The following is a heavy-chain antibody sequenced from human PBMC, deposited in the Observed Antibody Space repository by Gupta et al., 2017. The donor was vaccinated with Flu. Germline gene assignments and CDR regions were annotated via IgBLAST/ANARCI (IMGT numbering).Heavy chain of an antibody. CDR3: ARDRDIVLNEVNRNEYAMDV. Sequence: QVLLVESGGGVVQPGGSLRLSCNASGFILSNYGMHWVCQAPGKGLEWVAFISYAGDYFYYGESVRGRFIISRDNSENTLYLQINSPRADDTAVYFCARDRDIVLNEVNRNEYAMDVWGPGTTVTFS. CDR2: ISYAGDYF. CDR1: GFILSNYG. V-gene: IGHV3-33*05. D-gene: IGHD2-8*01. J-gene: IGHJ6*02.